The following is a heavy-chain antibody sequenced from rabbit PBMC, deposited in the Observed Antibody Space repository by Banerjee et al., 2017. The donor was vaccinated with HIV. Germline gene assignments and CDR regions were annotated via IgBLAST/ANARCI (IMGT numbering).Heavy chain of an antibody. CDR3: ASAYIVYGAADL. J-gene: IGHJ4*01. D-gene: IGHD2-1*01. Sequence: QEQLVESGGGLVQPGASLTLTCTASGFSFSSGYWICWVRQAPGKGLEWSGCIGAGSGTTYYASWAKGRFTISKTSSTTVALQLNSLTAADTATYFCASAYIVYGAADLWGPGTLVTVS. V-gene: IGHV1S45*01. CDR1: GFSFSSGYW. CDR2: IGAGSGTT.